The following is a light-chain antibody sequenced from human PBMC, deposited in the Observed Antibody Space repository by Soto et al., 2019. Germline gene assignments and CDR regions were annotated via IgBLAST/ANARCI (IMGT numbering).Light chain of an antibody. CDR2: GVS. V-gene: IGLV2-14*01. Sequence: QSVLTQPTSVSGSPGQSITISCTGTSSDVGGRDHVSWYQQHPGKAPKLMIYGVSNRPSGVSNRFSGSKSGNTASLTISGLQAEDEADYYCCSYTTSTTGVFGTGTKLTVL. J-gene: IGLJ1*01. CDR1: SSDVGGRDH. CDR3: CSYTTSTTGV.